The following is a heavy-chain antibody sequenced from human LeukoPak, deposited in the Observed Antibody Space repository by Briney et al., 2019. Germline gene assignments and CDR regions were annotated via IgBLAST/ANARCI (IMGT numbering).Heavy chain of an antibody. V-gene: IGHV3-30*09. CDR2: ISYDGSNK. J-gene: IGHJ4*02. CDR1: GFTFSSYA. Sequence: PGGSLRLSCAASGFTFSSYAMHWVRQAPGKGLEWVAVISYDGSNKYYADSVKGRFAISRDNSKNTLYLQMNSLRAEDTAVYYCARSVRLWFGELDYWGQGTLVTVSS. CDR3: ARSVRLWFGELDY. D-gene: IGHD3-10*01.